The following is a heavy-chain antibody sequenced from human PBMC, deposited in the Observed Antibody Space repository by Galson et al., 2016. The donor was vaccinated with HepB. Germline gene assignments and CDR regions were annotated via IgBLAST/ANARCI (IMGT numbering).Heavy chain of an antibody. V-gene: IGHV1-69*13. D-gene: IGHD3-10*01. J-gene: IGHJ5*02. CDR1: GGTFSSHA. CDR2: IIPIFGTT. Sequence: SVKISCKASGGTFSSHAISWVRQAPGQGLEWMGGIIPIFGTTNYAQKLQGRVTITADEATSTANMELGSLTSEDTAVYYCARVGDTYGSLDPWGQGTLVTVSS. CDR3: ARVGDTYGSLDP.